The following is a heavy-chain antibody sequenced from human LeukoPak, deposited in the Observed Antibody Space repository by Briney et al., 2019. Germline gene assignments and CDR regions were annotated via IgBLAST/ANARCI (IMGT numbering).Heavy chain of an antibody. J-gene: IGHJ4*02. D-gene: IGHD6-19*01. CDR3: ARGGIAVAGINDY. CDR2: INWNGDST. V-gene: IGHV3-20*04. Sequence: PGGSLRLSCAASGFSFSDYNMSWVRQAPGKGLEWVSGINWNGDSTGYADSVKGRFTISRDNAKNSLYLQMNSLRAEDTALYYCARGGIAVAGINDYWGQGTLVTVSS. CDR1: GFSFSDYN.